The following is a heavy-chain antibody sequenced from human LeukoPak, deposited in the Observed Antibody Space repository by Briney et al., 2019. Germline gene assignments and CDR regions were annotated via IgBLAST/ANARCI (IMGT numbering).Heavy chain of an antibody. Sequence: SETLSLTCTVSGASTTTYYWSWIRQSPGKGLEWIGYISYSRSSNYNPSLKSLVTISLDTSKNQFSLKLTSVTAADTAVYYCTRGERLGLDSWGQGTLVTVSS. V-gene: IGHV4-59*01. D-gene: IGHD6-19*01. J-gene: IGHJ4*02. CDR1: GASTTTYY. CDR2: ISYSRSS. CDR3: TRGERLGLDS.